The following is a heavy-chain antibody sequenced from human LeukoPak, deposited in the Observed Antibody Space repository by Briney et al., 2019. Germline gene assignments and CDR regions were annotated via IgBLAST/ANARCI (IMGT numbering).Heavy chain of an antibody. Sequence: GGSLRLSCAASGFSVSSNYMSWVRQAPGKGLEWVSVIYSGGSTCYADSVKGRFTISRDNSKNTLYLQMNSLRAEDTAVYYCARDPTENYDILTGFYAEYFQHWGQGTLVTVSS. D-gene: IGHD3-9*01. CDR3: ARDPTENYDILTGFYAEYFQH. CDR1: GFSVSSNY. J-gene: IGHJ1*01. V-gene: IGHV3-66*01. CDR2: IYSGGST.